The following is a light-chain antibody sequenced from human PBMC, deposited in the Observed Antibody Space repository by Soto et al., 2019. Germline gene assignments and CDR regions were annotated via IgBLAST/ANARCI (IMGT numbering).Light chain of an antibody. V-gene: IGKV3-20*01. CDR2: GAS. Sequence: EIVLTQSPGTLSLSPGEGATLSCRASQSVSSSYLAWYQQKPGQAPRLLMYGASSRATGIPDRFSGSGSGTDFTLTINRLEPEDFAVYYCQQYGSSPRTFGQGTKVEIK. CDR3: QQYGSSPRT. CDR1: QSVSSSY. J-gene: IGKJ1*01.